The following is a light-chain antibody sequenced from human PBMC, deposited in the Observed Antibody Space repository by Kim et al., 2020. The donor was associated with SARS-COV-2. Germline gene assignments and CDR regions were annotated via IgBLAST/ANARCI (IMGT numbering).Light chain of an antibody. J-gene: IGLJ3*02. V-gene: IGLV4-69*01. CDR3: QTWGTGIWV. Sequence: SVKRTCPLSSGHSSYAIAWHQQQPEKGPRYLMKLNSDGSHNKGDGIPDRFSGSSSGAERYLTISSLQSEDEADYYCQTWGTGIWVFGGGTQLTVL. CDR2: LNSDGSH. CDR1: SGHSSYA.